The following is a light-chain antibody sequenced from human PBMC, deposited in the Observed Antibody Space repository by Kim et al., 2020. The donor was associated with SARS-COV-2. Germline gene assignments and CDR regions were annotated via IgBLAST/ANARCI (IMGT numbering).Light chain of an antibody. V-gene: IGLV2-14*03. CDR3: GSYATISTLV. Sequence: GRTITTATAGTSGNGADYEDASCYQQHAENAPDLMFYDDSKRPAGVSSRFSGCTSNTAASTSISRHQDEDGDDYYCGSYATISTLVFGGGTQLTVL. J-gene: IGLJ2*01. CDR1: SGNGADYED. CDR2: DDS.